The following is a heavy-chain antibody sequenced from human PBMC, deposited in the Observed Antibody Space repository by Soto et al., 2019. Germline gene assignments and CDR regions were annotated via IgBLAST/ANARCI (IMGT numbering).Heavy chain of an antibody. D-gene: IGHD2-15*01. CDR1: GFTFSSYG. Sequence: QVQLVESGGGVVQPGRSLRLSCAASGFTFSSYGMHWVRQAPGKGLEWVAVIWYDGSNKYYADSVKGRFTISRYNSKNTLYLQMNSLRAEDTAVYYCARGSRAWVVGAKGFDYWGQGTLVTVSS. J-gene: IGHJ4*02. CDR3: ARGSRAWVVGAKGFDY. CDR2: IWYDGSNK. V-gene: IGHV3-33*01.